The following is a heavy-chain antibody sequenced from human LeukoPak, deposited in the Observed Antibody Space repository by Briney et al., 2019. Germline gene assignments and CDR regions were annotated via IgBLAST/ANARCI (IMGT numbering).Heavy chain of an antibody. CDR1: GFTFRRYT. V-gene: IGHV3-64*01. Sequence: GGSLRLSCAASGFTFRRYTLNWLRQAPRKGLEDVAAISSNGGSTYYANSVKGRFTISRDNSKNTLSLQMGSLRAEDMAVYYCARGGPIFRGAFDIWGQGTMVTVSS. J-gene: IGHJ3*02. CDR2: ISSNGGST. CDR3: ARGGPIFRGAFDI. D-gene: IGHD3-3*01.